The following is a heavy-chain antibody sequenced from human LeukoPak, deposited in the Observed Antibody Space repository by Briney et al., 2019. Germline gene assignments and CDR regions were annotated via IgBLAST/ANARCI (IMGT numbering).Heavy chain of an antibody. J-gene: IGHJ4*02. CDR3: ARVTYNGYQHFDY. CDR2: IHHRGTT. CDR1: GGSISTNTYY. V-gene: IGHV4-39*07. D-gene: IGHD3-10*01. Sequence: TSETLSLTCIVSGGSISTNTYYWGWIRLPPGKGLEWIGEIHHRGTTYYNPSLRSRVTISVDTSKNQFSLRLTSVTAADTAVYYCARVTYNGYQHFDYWGQGNLVTVS.